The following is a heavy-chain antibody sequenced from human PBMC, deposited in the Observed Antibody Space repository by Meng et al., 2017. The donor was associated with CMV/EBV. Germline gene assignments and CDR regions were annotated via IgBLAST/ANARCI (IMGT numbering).Heavy chain of an antibody. CDR3: ARGRTVTIMYYYYGMDV. Sequence: LSLKSRVTISVDTSKNQFSLKLSSVTAADTAVYYCARGRTVTIMYYYYGMDVWGQGTTVTVSS. J-gene: IGHJ6*02. D-gene: IGHD4-17*01. V-gene: IGHV4-34*01.